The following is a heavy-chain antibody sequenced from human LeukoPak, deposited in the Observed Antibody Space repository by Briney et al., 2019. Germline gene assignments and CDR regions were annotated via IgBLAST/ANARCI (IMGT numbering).Heavy chain of an antibody. D-gene: IGHD5-18*01. Sequence: ASVKVSCKVSGYTLTELSMHWVRQAPGKGLEWMGGFDPEDGETIYAQEFQGRVTMTEDTSTDTAYMELSSLRSEDTAVYYCATDRGYSYGLLAFDYWGQGTLVTVSS. J-gene: IGHJ4*02. CDR3: ATDRGYSYGLLAFDY. CDR1: GYTLTELS. CDR2: FDPEDGET. V-gene: IGHV1-24*01.